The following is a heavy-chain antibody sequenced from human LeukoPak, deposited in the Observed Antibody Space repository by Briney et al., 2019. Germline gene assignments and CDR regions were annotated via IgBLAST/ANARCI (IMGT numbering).Heavy chain of an antibody. D-gene: IGHD3-22*01. CDR3: ARDWGYDSSGYPYYFDY. CDR1: GFTFDDYG. V-gene: IGHV3-20*04. J-gene: IGHJ4*02. CDR2: INWNGGST. Sequence: GGSLRLSCAASGFTFDDYGVSWVRQAPGKGLEWVSGINWNGGSTGYADSVKGRFTISRDNAKNSLYLQMNSLRAEDTALYYCARDWGYDSSGYPYYFDYWGQGTLVTVSS.